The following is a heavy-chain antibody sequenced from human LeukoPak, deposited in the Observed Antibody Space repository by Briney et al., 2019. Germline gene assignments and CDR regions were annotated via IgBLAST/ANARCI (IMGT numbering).Heavy chain of an antibody. J-gene: IGHJ4*02. Sequence: ASVKVSCKASGYTFTGYYMHWVRQAPGQGLEWMGWINPNSGGTNYAQKFQGRVTLTRDTSISTAYMELSRLRSDDTTVYYCARGVPARGSYEDYWGQGTLVTVSS. CDR3: ARGVPARGSYEDY. CDR1: GYTFTGYY. CDR2: INPNSGGT. V-gene: IGHV1-2*02. D-gene: IGHD1-26*01.